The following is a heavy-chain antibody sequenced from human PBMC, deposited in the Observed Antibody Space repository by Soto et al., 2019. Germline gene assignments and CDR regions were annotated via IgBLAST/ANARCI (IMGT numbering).Heavy chain of an antibody. CDR2: IWYDGSNK. Sequence: QVQLVESGGGVVQPGRSLSLSCAASGFTFSRYGMHWVRQAPGKGLEWGAVIWYDGSNKYYADSVKGRFTISRDNSKNTLYLQMNSLRAEDTAVYYCARDPNWGRGRAAGIDSWGQGTLVTVSS. V-gene: IGHV3-33*01. D-gene: IGHD6-13*01. J-gene: IGHJ4*02. CDR1: GFTFSRYG. CDR3: ARDPNWGRGRAAGIDS.